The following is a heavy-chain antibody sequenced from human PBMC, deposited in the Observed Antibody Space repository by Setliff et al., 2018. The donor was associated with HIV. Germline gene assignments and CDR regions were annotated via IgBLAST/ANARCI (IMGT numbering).Heavy chain of an antibody. CDR3: ARGFGSLDP. D-gene: IGHD1-26*01. V-gene: IGHV4-61*02. J-gene: IGHJ5*02. CDR1: GASITSGIYY. Sequence: PSETLSLTCSVSGASITSGIYYWAWIRQPAGKGLEFIGRVYFSGSTNYNPSLKSRVTISLDTSKNRFSLNLRSVTAADTAAYYCARGFGSLDPWGKGTLVTVSS. CDR2: VYFSGST.